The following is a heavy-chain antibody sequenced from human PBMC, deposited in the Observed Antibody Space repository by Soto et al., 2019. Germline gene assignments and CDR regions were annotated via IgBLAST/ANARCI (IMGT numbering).Heavy chain of an antibody. CDR1: GGSFSGTT. J-gene: IGHJ4*02. Sequence: SETLSLTCAVYGGSFSGTTWSGSASPPGGGLEWIGEINHSGSTNYNPSLKSRVTISVDTSKNQFSLKLSSVTAADTAVYYCARAQSIRGVIIVPYYFDYWGQGTLVTVSS. V-gene: IGHV4-34*01. D-gene: IGHD3-10*01. CDR3: ARAQSIRGVIIVPYYFDY. CDR2: INHSGST.